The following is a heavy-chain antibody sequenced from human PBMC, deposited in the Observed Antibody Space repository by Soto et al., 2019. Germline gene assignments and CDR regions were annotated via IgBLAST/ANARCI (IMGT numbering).Heavy chain of an antibody. CDR3: ATELITDYSSGWSCPDS. CDR1: GFTFSTYT. Sequence: GGSLRLSCAASGFTFSTYTMHWVRQAPGKGLEWVALISIDGSNKYYADSVKGRFTISRDNPMNTLYLQMNSLRAEDTAVYYCATELITDYSSGWSCPDSWGQGTLVTVSS. V-gene: IGHV3-30-3*01. D-gene: IGHD6-19*01. J-gene: IGHJ4*02. CDR2: ISIDGSNK.